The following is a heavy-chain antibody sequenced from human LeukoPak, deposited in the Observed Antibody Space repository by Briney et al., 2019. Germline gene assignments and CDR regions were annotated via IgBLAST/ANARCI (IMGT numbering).Heavy chain of an antibody. J-gene: IGHJ3*02. CDR3: ARAPGWSGYYGAFDI. CDR1: GVAFDSHG. CDR2: IWYDGSNK. V-gene: IGHV3-33*01. Sequence: GGSLRLSCAASGVAFDSHGMHWVRQSPGKGLEWVAVIWYDGSNKDYADSVKGRFTISRDNAKNSLYLQMNSLRAEDTAVYYCARAPGWSGYYGAFDIWGQGTMVTVSS. D-gene: IGHD3-3*01.